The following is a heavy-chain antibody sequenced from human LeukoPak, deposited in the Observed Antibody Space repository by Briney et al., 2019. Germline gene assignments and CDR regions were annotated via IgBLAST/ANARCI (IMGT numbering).Heavy chain of an antibody. V-gene: IGHV1-69*04. D-gene: IGHD5-18*01. CDR3: ARDQGLTAPPPYGLDV. J-gene: IGHJ6*02. Sequence: SVKVFCKTSGGTFSSSAITWVRQAPGQGLEWMGRIIPVLNITTYAQRFQGSVTITADTPTSTVYMELSSLRSEETAVYYCARDQGLTAPPPYGLDVWGQGTTVIVSS. CDR2: IIPVLNIT. CDR1: GGTFSSSA.